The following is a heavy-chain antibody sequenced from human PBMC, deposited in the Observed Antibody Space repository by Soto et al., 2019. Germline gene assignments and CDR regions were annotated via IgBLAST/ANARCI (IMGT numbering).Heavy chain of an antibody. Sequence: GASVKVSCKASGFNFTSSAMQWVRQARGQRLEWIGWIAVGSGNTNYAQKFQERLTITRDMSTSTAYMELSSLKTEDTAMYYCTTDLPWSYGALGYWGQGTLVTVSS. CDR3: TTDLPWSYGALGY. CDR1: GFNFTSSA. J-gene: IGHJ4*02. D-gene: IGHD1-26*01. CDR2: IAVGSGNT. V-gene: IGHV1-58*02.